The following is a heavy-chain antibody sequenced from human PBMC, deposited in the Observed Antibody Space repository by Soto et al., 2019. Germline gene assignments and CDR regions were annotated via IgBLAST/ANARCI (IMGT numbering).Heavy chain of an antibody. D-gene: IGHD2-15*01. Sequence: SETLSLTCTVSGGSISSGDYYWSWIRQPPGKGLEWIGHIYYSGSTYYNSSLESRVDISVDTAKNQFSLKLSSVTAADTAVYYCARVDGRSGGRCYSADKWFDPWGQGTLVTVSS. CDR2: IYYSGST. V-gene: IGHV4-30-4*01. J-gene: IGHJ5*02. CDR3: ARVDGRSGGRCYSADKWFDP. CDR1: GGSISSGDYY.